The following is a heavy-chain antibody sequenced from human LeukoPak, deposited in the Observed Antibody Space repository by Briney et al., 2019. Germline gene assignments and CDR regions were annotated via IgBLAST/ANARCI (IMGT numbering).Heavy chain of an antibody. CDR3: ARDRLDTMVRGVIMGWFDP. D-gene: IGHD3-10*01. J-gene: IGHJ5*02. Sequence: GGSLRLSCAASGFTFSSYAMHWVRQAPGKGLEWVAVISYDGSNKYYADSVKGRFTISRDNSKNTLYLQMNSLRAEDTAVYYCARDRLDTMVRGVIMGWFDPWGQGTLVTVSS. CDR2: ISYDGSNK. V-gene: IGHV3-30-3*01. CDR1: GFTFSSYA.